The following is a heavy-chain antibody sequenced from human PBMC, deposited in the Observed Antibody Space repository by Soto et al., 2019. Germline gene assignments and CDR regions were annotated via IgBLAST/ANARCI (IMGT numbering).Heavy chain of an antibody. J-gene: IGHJ5*02. V-gene: IGHV4-30-2*01. CDR2: IYHSGST. CDR1: GGSISSGGYS. D-gene: IGHD5-18*01. CDR3: VRDRPNSAFDP. Sequence: SETLSLTCAVSGGSISSGGYSWSWIRQPPGKGLEWIGYIYHSGSTYYNPSLKSRVTISVDRSKNQFSLKLSSVTAEDTAVYYCVRDRPNSAFDPWGQGTLVTVSS.